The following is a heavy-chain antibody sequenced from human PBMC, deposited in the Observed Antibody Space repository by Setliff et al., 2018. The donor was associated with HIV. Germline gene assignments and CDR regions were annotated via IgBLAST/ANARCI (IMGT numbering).Heavy chain of an antibody. V-gene: IGHV3-7*01. CDR1: GFTFSSYW. D-gene: IGHD3-16*01. J-gene: IGHJ3*02. Sequence: GWSLRLSCAASGFTFSSYWMSWVRQAPGKGLEWVANIKQDGSEKYYVDSVKGRFTISRDNVKNSLYLQMNSLRAEDTAVYYCARIGPLRFDAFDIWGQGTMVTVSS. CDR3: ARIGPLRFDAFDI. CDR2: IKQDGSEK.